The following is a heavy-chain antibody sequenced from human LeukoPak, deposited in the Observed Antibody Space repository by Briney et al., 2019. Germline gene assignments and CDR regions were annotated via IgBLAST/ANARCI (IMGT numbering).Heavy chain of an antibody. CDR2: FDPEDGET. CDR1: GGTFSNYA. CDR3: ATAYYYGSGSYYIHY. D-gene: IGHD3-10*01. V-gene: IGHV1-24*01. Sequence: ASVKVSCKASGGTFSNYAINWVRQAPGQGLEWMGGFDPEDGETIYAQKFQGRVTMTEDTSTDTAYMELSSLRSEDTAVYYCATAYYYGSGSYYIHYWGQGTLVTVSS. J-gene: IGHJ4*02.